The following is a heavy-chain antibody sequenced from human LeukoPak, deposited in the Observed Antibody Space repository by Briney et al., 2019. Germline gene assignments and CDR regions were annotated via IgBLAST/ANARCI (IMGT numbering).Heavy chain of an antibody. CDR1: GYTFTNYG. Sequence: ASVKVSCKASGYTFTNYGISWVRQAPGQGLEWMGWISTYNGNTNYAQKLQGRVTVTTDTSTSTAYMELRSLRSDDSAVYYCARDKWDSSSSLDWFDPWGQGTLVTVSS. D-gene: IGHD6-13*01. J-gene: IGHJ5*02. CDR2: ISTYNGNT. V-gene: IGHV1-18*01. CDR3: ARDKWDSSSSLDWFDP.